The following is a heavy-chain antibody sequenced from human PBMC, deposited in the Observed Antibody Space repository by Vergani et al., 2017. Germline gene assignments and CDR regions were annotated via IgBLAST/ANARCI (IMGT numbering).Heavy chain of an antibody. V-gene: IGHV4-38-2*01. CDR3: ARRSGIGYDIFSGTQYFFDF. J-gene: IGHJ4*02. CDR2: IYRTGRT. D-gene: IGHD3-9*01. Sequence: QVQLQESGPGLVKPSETLSLTCAVSGFSIDNGYYWDWIRQPPGKGLEWIGSIYRTGRTHFNPSLKSRFTISVDTSNNHFSLRLNSLTAADTAGYYCARRSGIGYDIFSGTQYFFDFWGQGTLVTVSS. CDR1: GFSIDNGYY.